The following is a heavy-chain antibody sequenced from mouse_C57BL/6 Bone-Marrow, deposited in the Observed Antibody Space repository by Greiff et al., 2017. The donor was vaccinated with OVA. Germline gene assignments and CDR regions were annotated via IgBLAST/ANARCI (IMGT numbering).Heavy chain of an antibody. V-gene: IGHV1-64*01. CDR1: GYTFTSYW. J-gene: IGHJ4*01. Sequence: QVHVKQPGAELVKPGASVKLSCKASGYTFTSYWMHWVKQRPGQGLEWIGMIHPNSGSTNYNEKFKSKATLTVDKSSSTAYMQLSSLTSEDSAVYYCARGAYSNLYYAMDYWGQGTSVTVSS. CDR2: IHPNSGST. D-gene: IGHD2-5*01. CDR3: ARGAYSNLYYAMDY.